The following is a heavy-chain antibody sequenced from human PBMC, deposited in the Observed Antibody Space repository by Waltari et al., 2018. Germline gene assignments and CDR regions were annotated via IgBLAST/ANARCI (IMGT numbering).Heavy chain of an antibody. CDR3: ARARYCSGGSCYTYGYYYMDV. V-gene: IGHV5-51*01. CDR1: GYSFTSYW. D-gene: IGHD2-15*01. J-gene: IGHJ6*03. Sequence: EVQLVQSGAEVKKPGESLKISCKGSGYSFTSYWIGWVRQMPGNGRGRMGIIYPGDSDTRYSPSFQGQVTISADKSISTAYLQWSSLKASDTAMYYCARARYCSGGSCYTYGYYYMDVWGKGTTVTVSS. CDR2: IYPGDSDT.